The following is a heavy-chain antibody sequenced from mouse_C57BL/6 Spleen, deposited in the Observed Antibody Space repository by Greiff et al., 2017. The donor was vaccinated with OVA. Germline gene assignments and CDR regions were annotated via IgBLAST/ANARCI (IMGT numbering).Heavy chain of an antibody. Sequence: DAGGGLVQPKGSLKLSCAASGFTFNTYAMHWVRQAPGKGLEWVARIRSKSSNYATYYADSVKDRFTISRDDSQSMLYLQMNNLKTEDTAMYYWVRGERIGLRLDYWGQGTTLTVSS. J-gene: IGHJ2*01. CDR2: IRSKSSNYAT. V-gene: IGHV10-3*01. D-gene: IGHD2-4*01. CDR1: GFTFNTYA. CDR3: VRGERIGLRLDY.